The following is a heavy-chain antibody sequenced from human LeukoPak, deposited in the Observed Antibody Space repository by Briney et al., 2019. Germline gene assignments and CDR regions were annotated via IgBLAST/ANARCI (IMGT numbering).Heavy chain of an antibody. J-gene: IGHJ2*01. D-gene: IGHD3-3*01. CDR3: ARSPDFYWYFDL. CDR1: GGSISSYY. V-gene: IGHV4-59*01. CDR2: IYYSGST. Sequence: SETLSLTCTVSGGSISSYYWSWIRQPPGKGLEWIGYIYYSGSTNYNPSLKSRVTISVDTSKNQFSLKLSSVTAADTAVYYCARSPDFYWYFDLWGRGTLVTVSS.